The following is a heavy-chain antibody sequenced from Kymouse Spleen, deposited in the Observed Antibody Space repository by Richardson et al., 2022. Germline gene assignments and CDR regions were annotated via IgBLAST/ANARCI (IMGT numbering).Heavy chain of an antibody. J-gene: IGHJ6*02. V-gene: IGHV3-7*01. CDR2: IKQDGSEK. D-gene: IGHD5-18,IGHD3-16*02,IGHD5-12*01. CDR1: GFTFSSYW. Sequence: EVQLVESGGGLVQPGGSLRLSCAASGFTFSSYWMSWVRQAPGKGLEWVANIKQDGSEKYYVDSVKGRFTISRDNAKNSLYLQMNSLRAEDTAVYYCARVDGAYYYYYGMDVWGQGTTVTVSS. CDR3: ARVDGAYYYYYGMDV.